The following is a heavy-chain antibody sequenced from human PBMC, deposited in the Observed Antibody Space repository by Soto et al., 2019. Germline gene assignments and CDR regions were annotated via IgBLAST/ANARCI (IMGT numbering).Heavy chain of an antibody. CDR1: GFTFSDYS. J-gene: IGHJ1*01. V-gene: IGHV3-23*01. CDR3: ARADSCWYGAFFQH. Sequence: AGSLRLSCPASGFTFSDYSMAWVRQAPGKGLEWVSKIGGRDGSTDYADAVKGRFTLSRDHTKNTLHLQMSSLRAEDTALYYCARADSCWYGAFFQHWGQGTLVTVSS. D-gene: IGHD4-17*01. CDR2: IGGRDGST.